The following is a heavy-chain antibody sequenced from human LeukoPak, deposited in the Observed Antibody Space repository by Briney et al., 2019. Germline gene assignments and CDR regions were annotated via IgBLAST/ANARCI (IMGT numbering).Heavy chain of an antibody. V-gene: IGHV3-23*01. Sequence: GGSLRLSCAASGFPFSTYAMTWVRQAPGKGLDWVSSIVPSGGDTYYADSVSGRLTISRDNSKNTLYLQMNTLSAEDTAVYYCAEYFRVFGSSGYHSFDSWGQGSLVTVSS. CDR2: IVPSGGDT. D-gene: IGHD3-22*01. CDR1: GFPFSTYA. J-gene: IGHJ4*02. CDR3: AEYFRVFGSSGYHSFDS.